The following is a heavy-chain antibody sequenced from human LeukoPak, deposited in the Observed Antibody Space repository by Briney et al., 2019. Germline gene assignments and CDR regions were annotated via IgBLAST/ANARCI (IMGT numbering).Heavy chain of an antibody. Sequence: SETPSLLCTVSGNSLGDYYGSWVRQHAGKGPEGIGRHYTCGRTTYTPSLQGRVTMSVDTSKSHFSLNLRSVTAADTAVYYCTRGTGTTGEVKFDPWGQGTLVTVSS. CDR1: GNSLGDYY. CDR2: HYTCGRT. D-gene: IGHD4-17*01. J-gene: IGHJ5*02. CDR3: TRGTGTTGEVKFDP. V-gene: IGHV4-4*07.